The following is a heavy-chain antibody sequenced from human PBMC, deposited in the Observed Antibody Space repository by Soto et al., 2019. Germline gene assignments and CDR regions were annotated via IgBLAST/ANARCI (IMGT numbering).Heavy chain of an antibody. CDR3: AHCSGGSCYSDGFDI. J-gene: IGHJ3*02. D-gene: IGHD2-15*01. CDR2: IYSGGST. V-gene: IGHV3-53*01. CDR1: GFTVGRNY. Sequence: GGSLRLSCAAPGFTVGRNYMSWVRQAPGKGLEWVSVIYSGGSTYYTDSVKGRFTISRDNSKNTLYLQMNSLRAEDTSVYYCAHCSGGSCYSDGFDIWGQATMVTVSS.